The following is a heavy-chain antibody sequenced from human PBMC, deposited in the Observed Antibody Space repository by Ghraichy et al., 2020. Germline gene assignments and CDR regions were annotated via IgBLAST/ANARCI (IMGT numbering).Heavy chain of an antibody. D-gene: IGHD7-27*01. Sequence: SETLSLTCTVSGGSISSYYWSWIRQPPGKGLEWIGYIYYSGSTNHNPSLKSRVTISVDTSKNQFSLKLSSVTAADTAVYYCASGLTGYYWYFDLWGRGTLVTVSS. CDR2: IYYSGST. J-gene: IGHJ2*01. CDR1: GGSISSYY. V-gene: IGHV4-59*01. CDR3: ASGLTGYYWYFDL.